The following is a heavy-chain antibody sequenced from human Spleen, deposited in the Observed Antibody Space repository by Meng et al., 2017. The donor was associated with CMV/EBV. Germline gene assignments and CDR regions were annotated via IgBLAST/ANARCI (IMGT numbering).Heavy chain of an antibody. Sequence: SETLSLTCTVSGGSISSSSYYWGWIRQPPGKGLEWIGSIYYSGSTYYNPSLKSRVTISVDTSKNQFSLKLSSVTAADTAVYYCAREGTVNERPRYYYGMDVWGQGTTVTVSS. J-gene: IGHJ6*02. CDR2: IYYSGST. D-gene: IGHD4-17*01. CDR3: AREGTVNERPRYYYGMDV. CDR1: GGSISSSSYY. V-gene: IGHV4-39*07.